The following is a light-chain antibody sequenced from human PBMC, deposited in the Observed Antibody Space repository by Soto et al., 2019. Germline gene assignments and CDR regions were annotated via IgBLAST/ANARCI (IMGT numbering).Light chain of an antibody. CDR2: GND. V-gene: IGLV1-44*01. CDR1: TSNIGNNP. Sequence: QSVLTQPPSASATPGQRVTISCSGGTSNIGNNPVNWYQQFPGAAPKVVIYGNDQRPSGVPDRFSGSKSATSASLAITGLQSEDEADYYCATWDDSLNGYVFGAGTKLTVL. CDR3: ATWDDSLNGYV. J-gene: IGLJ1*01.